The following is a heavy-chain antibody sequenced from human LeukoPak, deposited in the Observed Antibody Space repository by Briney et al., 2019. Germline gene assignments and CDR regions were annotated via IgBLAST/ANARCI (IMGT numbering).Heavy chain of an antibody. V-gene: IGHV4-39*07. D-gene: IGHD2-15*01. CDR1: GGSISSSSYY. J-gene: IGHJ4*02. CDR2: IYHSGST. CDR3: ARVGYCSGGSCSPVDY. Sequence: PSETLSLTCTVSGGSISSSSYYWGWIRQPPGKGLEWIGSIYHSGSTYYNPSLKSRVTISVDTSKNQFSLKLSSVTAADTAVYYCARVGYCSGGSCSPVDYWGQGTLVTVSS.